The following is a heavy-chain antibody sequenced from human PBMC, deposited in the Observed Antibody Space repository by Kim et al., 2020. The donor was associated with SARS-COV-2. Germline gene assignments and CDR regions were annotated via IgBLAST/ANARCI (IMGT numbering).Heavy chain of an antibody. V-gene: IGHV3-21*01. CDR1: GFTFSSYS. CDR3: AREGTNSGYDWRYYYYGMDV. CDR2: ISSSSSYI. D-gene: IGHD5-12*01. J-gene: IGHJ6*02. Sequence: GGSLRLSCAASGFTFSSYSMNWVRQAPGKGLEWVSSISSSSSYIYYADSVKGRFTISRDNAKNSLYLQMNSLRAEDTAVYYCAREGTNSGYDWRYYYYGMDVWGQGTTVTVSS.